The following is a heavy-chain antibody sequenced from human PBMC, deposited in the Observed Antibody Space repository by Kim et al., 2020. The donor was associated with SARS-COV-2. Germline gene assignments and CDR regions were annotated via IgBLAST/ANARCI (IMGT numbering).Heavy chain of an antibody. D-gene: IGHD3-9*01. CDR1: GYTFTGYY. V-gene: IGHV1-2*02. Sequence: ASVKVSCKASGYTFTGYYMHWVRQAPGQGLEWMGWINPNSGGTNYAQKFQGRVTMTRDTSISTAYMELSRLISDDTAVYYCARGQSILTGYYPKIYYYYGMDVWGQGTTVTVSS. CDR3: ARGQSILTGYYPKIYYYYGMDV. CDR2: INPNSGGT. J-gene: IGHJ6*02.